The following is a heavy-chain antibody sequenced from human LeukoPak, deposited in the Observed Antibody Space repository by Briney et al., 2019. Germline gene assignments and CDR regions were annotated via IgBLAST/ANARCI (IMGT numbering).Heavy chain of an antibody. V-gene: IGHV3-30*02. J-gene: IGHJ3*02. CDR2: IRYDGSNK. CDR3: AKDLSRYCSSTSCSTGAFDI. CDR1: GFTFSSYG. Sequence: GGSLRLSCAASGFTFSSYGMHWVRQAPGKGLEWVAFIRYDGSNKYYADSVKGRFTISRDNSKNTLYLQMNSLRAEDTAVYYCAKDLSRYCSSTSCSTGAFDIWGQGTMVTVSS. D-gene: IGHD2-2*01.